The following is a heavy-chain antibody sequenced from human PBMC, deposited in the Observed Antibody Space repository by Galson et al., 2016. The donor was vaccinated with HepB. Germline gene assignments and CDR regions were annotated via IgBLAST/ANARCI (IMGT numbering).Heavy chain of an antibody. CDR1: GGSISDRLYY. CDR2: VYYAGNT. Sequence: SETLSLTCFVSGGSISDRLYYWAWIRQPPGKGLEWIATVYYAGNTYYNPSLNGRVTISLDASRSEFYLKLTSLTAADTAVYFCAGLHYDSGGGYWGQGTLVTAS. J-gene: IGHJ4*02. V-gene: IGHV4-39*01. D-gene: IGHD3-16*01. CDR3: AGLHYDSGGGY.